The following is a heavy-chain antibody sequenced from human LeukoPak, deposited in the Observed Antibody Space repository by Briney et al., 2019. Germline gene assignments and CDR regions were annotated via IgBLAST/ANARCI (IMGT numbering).Heavy chain of an antibody. J-gene: IGHJ4*02. Sequence: PSETLSLTCTVSGYSISSGYYWGWIRQPPGKGLEWIGSIYHSGSTYYNPSLKSRVTISVDTSKNQFSLKLSSVTAADTAVYYCARGGAGATIGHFIFDYWGQGTLVTVSS. V-gene: IGHV4-38-2*02. CDR1: GYSISSGYY. D-gene: IGHD1-26*01. CDR3: ARGGAGATIGHFIFDY. CDR2: IYHSGST.